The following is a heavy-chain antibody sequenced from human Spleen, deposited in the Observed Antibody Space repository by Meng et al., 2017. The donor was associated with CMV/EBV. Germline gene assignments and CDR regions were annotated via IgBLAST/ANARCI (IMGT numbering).Heavy chain of an antibody. J-gene: IGHJ4*02. Sequence: GSYSGYYWSWIRQPPGKGLEWIGGINHRGSNNYNPSLKSRVTVSVDTSKNQFSLKLSSVTAADTAVYYCARGGGGCSSTSCSPFDYWGQGTLVTVSS. D-gene: IGHD2-2*01. CDR3: ARGGGGCSSTSCSPFDY. CDR1: GSYSGYY. V-gene: IGHV4-34*01. CDR2: INHRGSN.